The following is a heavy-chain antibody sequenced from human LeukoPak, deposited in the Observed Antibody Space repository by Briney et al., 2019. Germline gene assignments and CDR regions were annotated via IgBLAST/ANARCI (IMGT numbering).Heavy chain of an antibody. CDR1: GFTFGSYE. CDR3: ARSFDV. J-gene: IGHJ3*01. CDR2: ISSGGTAI. V-gene: IGHV3-48*03. Sequence: GGSLRLSCATSGFTFGSYEMNWIRPAPGKGLEWISGISSGGTAIYYADSVKGRFTISRDNATSSLYLQMSSLRAEDTAVYYCARSFDVWRQGTMVTVS.